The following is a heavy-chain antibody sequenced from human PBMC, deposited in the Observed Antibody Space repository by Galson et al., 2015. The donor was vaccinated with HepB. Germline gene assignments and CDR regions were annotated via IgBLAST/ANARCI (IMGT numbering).Heavy chain of an antibody. CDR2: IDHSDSYT. CDR1: GYSFTSYW. CDR3: ARHAVYDSSGYLYAFDI. V-gene: IGHV5-10-1*03. D-gene: IGHD3-22*01. J-gene: IGHJ3*02. Sequence: QSGAELKKPGESLRISCKGSGYSFTSYWISWVRQMPGKGLEWMGRIDHSDSYTNYSPSFQGHVTISADKSSSTAYLQWSSLKASDTAMYYCARHAVYDSSGYLYAFDIWGQGTMVTVSS.